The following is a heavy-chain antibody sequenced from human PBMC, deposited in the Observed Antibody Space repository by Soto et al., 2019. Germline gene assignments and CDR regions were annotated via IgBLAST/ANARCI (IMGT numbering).Heavy chain of an antibody. CDR3: VRVGGSSGWQYGVDV. CDR1: GFTFSDYY. D-gene: IGHD6-19*01. J-gene: IGHJ6*02. V-gene: IGHV3-72*01. Sequence: EVQLVESGGGLVQPGGSLRLSCAASGFTFSDYYMDWVRQAPGKGLEWVCRSRNKANSYTTEYAASVKGRFTISRDESKNSLYLKMNSLKTEDTAVYYCVRVGGSSGWQYGVDVWGQGTTVTVSS. CDR2: SRNKANSYTT.